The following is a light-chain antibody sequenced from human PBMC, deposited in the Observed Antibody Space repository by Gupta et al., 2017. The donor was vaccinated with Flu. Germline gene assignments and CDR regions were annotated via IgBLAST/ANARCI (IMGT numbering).Light chain of an antibody. Sequence: EIVLTQSPATVSGSPGETVTLSCRASQNIANHLAWYHHRPGQPPSLLIYGASSRANMLPARISGSGYETYFTLTIRRRQSEDFVVYYCQHDDNWLFIFGQGTXVEI. V-gene: IGKV3-15*01. J-gene: IGKJ2*01. CDR2: GAS. CDR3: QHDDNWLFI. CDR1: QNIANH.